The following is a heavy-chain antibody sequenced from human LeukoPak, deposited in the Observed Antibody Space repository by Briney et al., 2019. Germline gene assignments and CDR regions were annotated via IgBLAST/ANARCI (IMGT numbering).Heavy chain of an antibody. CDR2: IYSDNT. D-gene: IGHD5-24*01. Sequence: GGSLRLSCTVSGFTVSSNSMSWVRQAPGKGLEWVSFIYSDNTHYSDSVKGRFTISRDNSKNTLYLQMNSLRAEDTAVYYCAKSGYNRFDYWDQGTLVTVSS. CDR3: AKSGYNRFDY. J-gene: IGHJ4*02. CDR1: GFTVSSNS. V-gene: IGHV3-53*01.